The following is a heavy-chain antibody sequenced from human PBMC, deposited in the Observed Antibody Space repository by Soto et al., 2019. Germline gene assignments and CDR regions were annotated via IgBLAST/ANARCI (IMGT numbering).Heavy chain of an antibody. Sequence: ASVKVSCKASGYTFTGYYMHWVRQAPGQGLEWMGWINPNSGGTNYAQKIQGWVTMTRDTSISTAYMELSRLRSDDTAVFYCARDNNFWSGYYTPYYGMDVWGQGTTVTVSS. CDR3: ARDNNFWSGYYTPYYGMDV. J-gene: IGHJ6*02. V-gene: IGHV1-2*04. CDR1: GYTFTGYY. CDR2: INPNSGGT. D-gene: IGHD3-3*01.